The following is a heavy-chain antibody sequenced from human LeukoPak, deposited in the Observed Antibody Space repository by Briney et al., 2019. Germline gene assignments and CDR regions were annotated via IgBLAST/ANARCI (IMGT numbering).Heavy chain of an antibody. D-gene: IGHD6-13*01. CDR3: ARGVRPGIAAAYF. Sequence: GGSLSLSCAASGFTVSSNYMSWVRKAPGKGLERVSLIDSAGSTYYADAVKGRFIISRDNYKNTVYLQMNSLRAEDTAVYYCARGVRPGIAAAYFWGQGTLVTVSS. CDR2: IDSAGST. V-gene: IGHV3-66*01. J-gene: IGHJ4*02. CDR1: GFTVSSNY.